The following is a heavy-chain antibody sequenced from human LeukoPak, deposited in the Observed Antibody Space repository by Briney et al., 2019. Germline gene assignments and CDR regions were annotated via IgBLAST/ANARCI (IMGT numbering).Heavy chain of an antibody. D-gene: IGHD6-19*01. J-gene: IGHJ4*02. CDR1: GFTFSSYS. CDR2: ISSSSSYI. CDR3: ARDEALDSSGWYLFDY. V-gene: IGHV3-21*01. Sequence: GGSLRLSCAASGFTFSSYSMNWVRQAPGKGLEWVSSISSSSSYIYYADSAKGRFTISRDNAKNSLYLQMNSLRAEDTAVYYCARDEALDSSGWYLFDYWGQGTLVTVSS.